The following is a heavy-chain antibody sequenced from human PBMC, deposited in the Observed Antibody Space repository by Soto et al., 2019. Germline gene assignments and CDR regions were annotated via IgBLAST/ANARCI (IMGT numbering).Heavy chain of an antibody. J-gene: IGHJ5*02. V-gene: IGHV1-69*04. CDR2: IIPILGIA. CDR3: ARDEGIAARRDNWFDP. Sequence: SVKVSCKASGGTFSSYTISWVRQAPGQGLEWMGRIIPILGIANYAQKFQGRVTITADKSTSTAYMELSSLRSEDTAVYYCARDEGIAARRDNWFDPWGQGTLVTVSS. CDR1: GGTFSSYT. D-gene: IGHD6-6*01.